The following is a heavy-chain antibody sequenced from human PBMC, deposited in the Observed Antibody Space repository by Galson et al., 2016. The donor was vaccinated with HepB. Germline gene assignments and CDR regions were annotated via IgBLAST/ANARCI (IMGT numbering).Heavy chain of an antibody. CDR3: VWEAPVGAFAF. V-gene: IGHV3-15*01. CDR2: IKSRTSGG. J-gene: IGHJ3*01. CDR1: GFTFNDAW. Sequence: SLRLSCAASGFTFNDAWMHWVRQAPGRGLEWVARIKSRTSGGTSVGGRFSISRDDSKNTVFLQMNSLNSDDTAVYYCVWEAPVGAFAFWGQGTMLTVSS. D-gene: IGHD1-26*01.